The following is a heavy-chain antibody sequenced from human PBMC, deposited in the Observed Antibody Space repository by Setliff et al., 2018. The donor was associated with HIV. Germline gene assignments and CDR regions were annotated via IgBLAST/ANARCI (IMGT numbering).Heavy chain of an antibody. CDR3: AREGITGTTLHPY. D-gene: IGHD1-7*01. CDR1: GFPFSNYC. Sequence: GGSLRLSCAASGFPFSNYCMNWVRQATGKGLQWLSYISSSSDTIYYADSVKGRFTISRDNAKNSLYLQMNTLRAEDTAVYYCAREGITGTTLHPYWGQGTLVTVSS. V-gene: IGHV3-48*04. J-gene: IGHJ4*02. CDR2: ISSSSDTI.